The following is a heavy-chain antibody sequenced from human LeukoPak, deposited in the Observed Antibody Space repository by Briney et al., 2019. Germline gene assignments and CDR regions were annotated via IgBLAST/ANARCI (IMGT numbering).Heavy chain of an antibody. J-gene: IGHJ3*02. CDR1: GGSISSYY. V-gene: IGHV4-59*01. D-gene: IGHD1-26*01. CDR3: AREVGATADGAFDI. Sequence: SETLSLTCTVSGGSISSYYWSWIPQPPGKGLEWIGYIYYSGSTNYNPSLKSRVAISVDTSKNQFSLKLSSVTAADTAVYYCAREVGATADGAFDIWGQGTMVTVSS. CDR2: IYYSGST.